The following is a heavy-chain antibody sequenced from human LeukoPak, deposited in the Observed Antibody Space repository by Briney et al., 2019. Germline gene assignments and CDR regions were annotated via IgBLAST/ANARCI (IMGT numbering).Heavy chain of an antibody. CDR2: IYYSGST. CDR3: ARQRYGGNSES. Sequence: SETLSLTCTVSGGSISSSSYYWGWIRQPPGKGQEWIGSIYYSGSTYYNPSLKSRVTISVDTSKNQFSLKLSSVTAAHTAVYYCARQRYGGNSESWGQGTLVTVSS. D-gene: IGHD4-23*01. V-gene: IGHV4-39*01. J-gene: IGHJ5*02. CDR1: GGSISSSSYY.